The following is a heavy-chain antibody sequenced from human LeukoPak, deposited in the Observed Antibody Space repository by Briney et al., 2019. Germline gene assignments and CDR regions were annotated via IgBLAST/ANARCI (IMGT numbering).Heavy chain of an antibody. Sequence: PGGSLRLSCPAPGFTFSTYAMTWFRQAPGKGLEWVSAISSSGGSTYYADSVKGRFTISRDNSKNTLYLQMNSLRAEDTAVYYCAKYCGYSSSWYKLGFDYWGQGTLVTVSS. V-gene: IGHV3-23*01. J-gene: IGHJ4*02. CDR3: AKYCGYSSSWYKLGFDY. CDR2: ISSSGGST. CDR1: GFTFSTYA. D-gene: IGHD6-13*01.